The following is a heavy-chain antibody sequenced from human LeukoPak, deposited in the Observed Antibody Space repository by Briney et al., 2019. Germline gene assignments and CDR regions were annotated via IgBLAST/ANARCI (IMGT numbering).Heavy chain of an antibody. CDR3: AKDAEHSSGWYPGN. CDR2: ILFDGHNK. J-gene: IGHJ4*02. Sequence: GRSLRLSCAASGFTFSTYGMHWVRQAPGKGLEWAAVILFDGHNKYYADSVRGRFTISRDNSKNTLYLQMNSLRDEDTAVYYCAKDAEHSSGWYPGNWGQGTLVIVSS. D-gene: IGHD6-13*01. V-gene: IGHV3-30*18. CDR1: GFTFSTYG.